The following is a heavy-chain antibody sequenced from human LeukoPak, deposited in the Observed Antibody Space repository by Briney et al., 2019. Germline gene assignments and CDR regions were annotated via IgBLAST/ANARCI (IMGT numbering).Heavy chain of an antibody. CDR2: ISSSSSYI. J-gene: IGHJ4*02. V-gene: IGHV3-21*01. CDR3: AKGSSPTMVRGCFDY. CDR1: GFTFSSYS. D-gene: IGHD3-10*01. Sequence: GGSLRLSCAASGFTFSSYSMNWVRQAPGKGLEWVSSISSSSSYIYYADSVKGRFTISRDNSKNTLYLQMNSLRAEDTAVYYCAKGSSPTMVRGCFDYWGQGTLVTVSS.